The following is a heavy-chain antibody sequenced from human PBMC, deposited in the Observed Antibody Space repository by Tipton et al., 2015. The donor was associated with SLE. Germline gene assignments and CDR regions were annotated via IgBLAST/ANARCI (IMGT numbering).Heavy chain of an antibody. CDR3: ARGWYSRNWEWWFDP. CDR1: DDSVSSHY. J-gene: IGHJ5*02. D-gene: IGHD6-13*01. V-gene: IGHV4-59*02. Sequence: TLSLTCTVSDDSVSSHYWNWIRQPPGKGLEWIGYMYHSGSTKYNPSLKSRVTISLDTSKNQVSLKLTSVTAADTAVYYCARGWYSRNWEWWFDPWGQGTLVTVSS. CDR2: MYHSGST.